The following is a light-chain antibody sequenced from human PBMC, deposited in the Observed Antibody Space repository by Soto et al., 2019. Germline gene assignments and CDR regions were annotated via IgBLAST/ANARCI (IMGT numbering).Light chain of an antibody. J-gene: IGKJ2*01. CDR1: QSVGSSY. CDR3: QQYGSSPPDT. Sequence: EIVLTQSPGTLSLSPGERATLSCRASQSVGSSYLAWYQHKPGQAPRLLIYGASSRATGIPDRFGGSGSGTDFTLTISRLEPEDFAVYFCQQYGSSPPDTFGQGTKLEIK. CDR2: GAS. V-gene: IGKV3-20*01.